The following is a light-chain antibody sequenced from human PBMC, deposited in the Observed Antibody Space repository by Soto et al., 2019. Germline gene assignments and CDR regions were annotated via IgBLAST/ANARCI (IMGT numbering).Light chain of an antibody. Sequence: QSVLTQPASVSGSPGQSITISCTRTSNDVGGYNYVSWYQQQPGKAPKLIIYEVSHRPSGISNRFSGSKSGNTASLTISGLHVEDEADYYCSSHSATSPYVFGTGTKVTVL. CDR2: EVS. V-gene: IGLV2-14*01. CDR3: SSHSATSPYV. J-gene: IGLJ1*01. CDR1: SNDVGGYNY.